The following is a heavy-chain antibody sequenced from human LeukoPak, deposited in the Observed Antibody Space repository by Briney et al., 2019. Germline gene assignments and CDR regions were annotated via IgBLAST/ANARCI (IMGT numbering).Heavy chain of an antibody. J-gene: IGHJ4*02. V-gene: IGHV4-38-2*02. CDR3: AREKGEYYDSSGYCDY. CDR1: GYSINSGYY. Sequence: SETLSLTCTVSGYSINSGYYWGWIRQPPGKGLEWIGSIYHSGTTYSNPSLRSRVTVSIDTPKNQFFLKLSSVTAADTAVYYCAREKGEYYDSSGYCDYWGQGTLVTVSS. CDR2: IYHSGTT. D-gene: IGHD3-22*01.